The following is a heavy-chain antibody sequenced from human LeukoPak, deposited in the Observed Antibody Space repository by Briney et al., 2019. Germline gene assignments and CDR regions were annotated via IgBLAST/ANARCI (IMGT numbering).Heavy chain of an antibody. CDR3: ARGGYRYGPVFPTDY. D-gene: IGHD5-18*01. CDR2: IKQDGSEK. V-gene: IGHV3-7*04. Sequence: GGTLRLSCGASGFSFSNYWMNWVRQAPGKGLEWVANIKQDGSEKYYVDSVKGRFTISRDNAKNSPYLQMSSLRAEDTAVYYCARGGYRYGPVFPTDYWGQGTLVTVSS. CDR1: GFSFSNYW. J-gene: IGHJ4*02.